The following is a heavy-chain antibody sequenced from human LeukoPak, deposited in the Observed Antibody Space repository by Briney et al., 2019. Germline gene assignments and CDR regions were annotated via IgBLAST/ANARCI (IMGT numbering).Heavy chain of an antibody. CDR2: IWYDGSNK. CDR3: ARERDDYGDYGWFDP. J-gene: IGHJ5*02. Sequence: QAGGSLRLSCAASGFTFSSYGMHWVRQAAGKGLEWVAVIWYDGSNKYYADSVKGRFTISRDNSKNTLYLQMNSLRAEDTAMYYCARERDDYGDYGWFDPWGQGTLVTVSS. D-gene: IGHD4-17*01. V-gene: IGHV3-33*01. CDR1: GFTFSSYG.